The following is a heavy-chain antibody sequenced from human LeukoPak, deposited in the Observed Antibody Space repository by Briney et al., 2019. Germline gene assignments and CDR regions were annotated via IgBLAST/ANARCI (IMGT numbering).Heavy chain of an antibody. CDR2: INPSGGSK. J-gene: IGHJ4*02. D-gene: IGHD5-18*01. CDR3: ARVGIQLWSRGYYFDY. V-gene: IGHV1-46*01. CDR1: GYTFTGYY. Sequence: ASVKLSCKASGYTFTGYYMHWVRQPPGQGLEWMGIINPSGGSKSYAQKFQGRVTMTRDMSTSTVYMELSSLRSEDTAVYSCARVGIQLWSRGYYFDYWGQGTLVTVSS.